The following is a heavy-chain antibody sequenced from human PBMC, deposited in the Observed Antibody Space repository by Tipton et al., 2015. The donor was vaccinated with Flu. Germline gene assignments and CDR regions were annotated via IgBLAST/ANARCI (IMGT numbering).Heavy chain of an antibody. Sequence: SLRLSCAPSGFTVSSSYMNWVRQAPGKGLEWVSVIYSDGSTYYIDSVKGRFTISRDNSKNMLSLEMNSLRAEDTAVYYCARGQGANPWGQGTLVTVSS. J-gene: IGHJ5*02. CDR2: IYSDGST. CDR3: ARGQGANP. CDR1: GFTVSSSY. V-gene: IGHV3-53*01.